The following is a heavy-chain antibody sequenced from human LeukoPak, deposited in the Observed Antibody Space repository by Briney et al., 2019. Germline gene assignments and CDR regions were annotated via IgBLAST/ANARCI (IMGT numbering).Heavy chain of an antibody. D-gene: IGHD4-23*01. CDR2: INPNSGGT. CDR3: ARPDYGGSSARAAFDI. CDR1: GYTFTGYY. V-gene: IGHV1-2*02. Sequence: GASVKVSCKASGYTFTGYYMHWVRQAPGQGLEWMGWINPNSGGTNYAQKFQGRVTMTRDTSISTAYMELSRLRSDDTAVYYCARPDYGGSSARAAFDIWGQGTMVTVSS. J-gene: IGHJ3*02.